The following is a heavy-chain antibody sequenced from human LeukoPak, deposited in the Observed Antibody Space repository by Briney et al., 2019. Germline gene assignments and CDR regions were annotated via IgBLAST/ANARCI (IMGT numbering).Heavy chain of an antibody. Sequence: GASAKVSCKASGYTFTSYDINWVRQATGQGLEWMGWMNPNRGNTGYAQKFQGRVTMTRNTSISTAYMELSSLRSEDTAVYYCARAHRIGRMRSSSTSYWGQGTLVTVSS. CDR3: ARAHRIGRMRSSSTSY. J-gene: IGHJ4*02. V-gene: IGHV1-8*01. CDR2: MNPNRGNT. D-gene: IGHD2-2*01. CDR1: GYTFTSYD.